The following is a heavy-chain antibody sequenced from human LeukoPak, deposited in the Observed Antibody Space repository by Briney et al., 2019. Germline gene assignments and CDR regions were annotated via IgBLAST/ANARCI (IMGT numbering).Heavy chain of an antibody. J-gene: IGHJ6*03. CDR2: MNPNSGNT. V-gene: IGHV1-8*01. CDR1: GYTFTSYD. Sequence: GASVKVSCKASGYTFTSYDINWVRQATGQGLEWMAWMNPNSGNTGYPQKFQGRVTMTRNTSISTAYMELSSLRSEDTAVYYCAREYARGGWITIFGRREPSPTMDVWGKGTTVTVSS. D-gene: IGHD3-3*01. CDR3: AREYARGGWITIFGRREPSPTMDV.